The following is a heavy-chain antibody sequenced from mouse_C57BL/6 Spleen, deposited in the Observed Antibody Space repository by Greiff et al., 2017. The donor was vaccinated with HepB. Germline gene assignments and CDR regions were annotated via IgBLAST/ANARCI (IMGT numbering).Heavy chain of an antibody. J-gene: IGHJ3*01. CDR1: GFTFSDYY. CDR3: ARQRANWDVGAWFAY. D-gene: IGHD4-1*01. CDR2: ISNGGGST. V-gene: IGHV5-12*01. Sequence: EVHLVESGGGLVQPGGSLKLSCAASGFTFSDYYMYWVRQTPEKRLEWVAYISNGGGSTYYPDTVKGRFTISRDNAKNTLYLQMSRLKSEDTAMYYCARQRANWDVGAWFAYWGQGTLVTVSA.